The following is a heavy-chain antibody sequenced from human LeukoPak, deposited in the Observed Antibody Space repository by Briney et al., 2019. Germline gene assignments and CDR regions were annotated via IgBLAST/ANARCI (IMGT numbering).Heavy chain of an antibody. CDR3: ARASLDGSSWYPFDY. J-gene: IGHJ4*02. CDR1: GGSISSSSYY. Sequence: SETLSLTCTVSGGSISSSSYYWGWIRQPPGKGLEWIGSIYYSGSTYYNPSLKSRVTISVDTSKNQFSLKLSSVTAADTAVYYCARASLDGSSWYPFDYWGQGTLVTVSS. V-gene: IGHV4-39*07. CDR2: IYYSGST. D-gene: IGHD6-13*01.